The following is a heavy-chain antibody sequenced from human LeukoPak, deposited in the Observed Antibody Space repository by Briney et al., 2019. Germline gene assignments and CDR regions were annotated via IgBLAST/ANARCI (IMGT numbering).Heavy chain of an antibody. CDR2: VSFDGNDK. D-gene: IGHD6-6*01. CDR1: RFTFGTYS. V-gene: IGHV3-30*04. CDR3: ARALHGMGVRPLDY. Sequence: GGSLRLSCTASRFTFGTYSMHWVRQAPGKGLEWVAVVSFDGNDKYYADSVKGRFTISRDNSKNTLYLQMNSVRTEDTAVYHCARALHGMGVRPLDYWGQGTLVTVSS. J-gene: IGHJ4*02.